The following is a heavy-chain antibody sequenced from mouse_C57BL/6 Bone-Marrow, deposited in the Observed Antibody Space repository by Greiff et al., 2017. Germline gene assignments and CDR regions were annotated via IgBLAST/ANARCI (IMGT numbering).Heavy chain of an antibody. CDR3: TRSGYYGSSYG. J-gene: IGHJ3*01. CDR1: GYTFTDYE. V-gene: IGHV1-15*01. D-gene: IGHD1-1*01. CDR2: IDPETGGT. Sequence: VQLQESGAELVRPGASVTLSCKASGYTFTDYEMHWVKQTPVHGLEWIGAIDPETGGTAYNQKFKGKAILTADKSSSTAYMDLRSLTSEDSAVYYCTRSGYYGSSYGWGQGTLVTVSA.